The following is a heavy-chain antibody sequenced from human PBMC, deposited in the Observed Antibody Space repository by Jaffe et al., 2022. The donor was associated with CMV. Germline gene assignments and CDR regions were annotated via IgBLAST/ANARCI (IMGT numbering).Heavy chain of an antibody. Sequence: QVQLQQWGAGLLKPSETLSLTCAVSGGSFSGFFWGWIRQPPGKGLEYIGEMNDFGSTKYNPSLKSRVTMSLDTSNNQFSLKLSSVTAADTATYYCARVWGQTLNDVFDIWGHGTMVTVSS. D-gene: IGHD7-27*01. CDR2: MNDFGST. V-gene: IGHV4-34*01. CDR1: GGSFSGFF. J-gene: IGHJ3*02. CDR3: ARVWGQTLNDVFDI.